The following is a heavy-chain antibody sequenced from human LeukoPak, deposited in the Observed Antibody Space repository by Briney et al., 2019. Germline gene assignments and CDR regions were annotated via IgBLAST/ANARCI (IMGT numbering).Heavy chain of an antibody. D-gene: IGHD3-22*01. CDR1: GFTFSSYA. V-gene: IGHV3-23*01. CDR2: ISGSGGST. J-gene: IGHJ6*02. Sequence: GGSLRLSCAASGFTFSSYAMSWVRQAPGKGLEWVSTISGSGGSTYYADSVKGRFTISRDNSKNTLYLQMNSLRAEDTAVYYCAKDLGRITMIVVVTPSGMDVWGQGTTVTVSS. CDR3: AKDLGRITMIVVVTPSGMDV.